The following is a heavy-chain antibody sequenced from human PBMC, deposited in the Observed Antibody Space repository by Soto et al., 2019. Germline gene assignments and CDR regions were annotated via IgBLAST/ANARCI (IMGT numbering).Heavy chain of an antibody. V-gene: IGHV3-7*01. D-gene: IGHD3-16*01. J-gene: IGHJ6*02. CDR3: ASGARGSNYYGMDV. CDR1: GFTFSSYW. Sequence: PGGSLRLSCAASGFTFSSYWMSWFRQAPGKGLEWVANIKQDGSEKYYVDSVKGRFTISRDNAKNSLYLQMNSLRAEDTAVYYCASGARGSNYYGMDVWGQGTTVTVSS. CDR2: IKQDGSEK.